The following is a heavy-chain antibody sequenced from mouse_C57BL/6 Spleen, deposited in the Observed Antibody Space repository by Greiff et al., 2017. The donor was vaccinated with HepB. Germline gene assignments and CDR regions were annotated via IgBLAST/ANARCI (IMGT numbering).Heavy chain of an antibody. CDR3: ASSNWDVEGY. J-gene: IGHJ2*01. V-gene: IGHV3-6*01. D-gene: IGHD4-1*01. CDR1: GYSITSGYY. CDR2: ISYDGSN. Sequence: EVQLQQSGPGLVKPSQSLSLTCSVTGYSITSGYYWNWIRQFPGNKLEWMGYISYDGSNNYNPSLKNRISITRDTSKNQFFLKLNSVTTEDTATYYCASSNWDVEGYWGQGTTLTVSS.